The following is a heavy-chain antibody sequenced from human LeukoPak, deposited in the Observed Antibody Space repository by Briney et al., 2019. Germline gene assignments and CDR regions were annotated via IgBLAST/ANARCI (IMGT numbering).Heavy chain of an antibody. CDR2: IKRDGSEK. CDR1: GFTVSSNY. V-gene: IGHV3-7*01. J-gene: IGHJ4*02. CDR3: ARDHSRDGYNF. D-gene: IGHD5-24*01. Sequence: GGSLRLSCAASGFTVSSNYMSWVRQAPGKGLEWVANIKRDGSEKYYLDSVKGRFTISRDNAKDSLYLQMNSLRAEDTAVYYCARDHSRDGYNFWGQGTLVTVSS.